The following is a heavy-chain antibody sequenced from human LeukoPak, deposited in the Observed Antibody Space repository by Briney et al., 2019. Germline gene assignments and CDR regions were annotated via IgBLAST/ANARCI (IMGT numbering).Heavy chain of an antibody. Sequence: GGSLRLSCAASGFTFSSYGMHWVRQAPGKGLEWVAVISYDGSNKYYADSVKGRFTISRDNSKNTLYLQMNSLRAEDTAVYYCAKDGYNSPFDYWGQGTLVTVSS. CDR2: ISYDGSNK. CDR1: GFTFSSYG. V-gene: IGHV3-30*18. D-gene: IGHD5-24*01. J-gene: IGHJ4*02. CDR3: AKDGYNSPFDY.